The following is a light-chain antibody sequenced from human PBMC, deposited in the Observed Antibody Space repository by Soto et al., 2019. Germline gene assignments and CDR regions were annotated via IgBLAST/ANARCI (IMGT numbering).Light chain of an antibody. J-gene: IGLJ1*01. Sequence: QSVLTQPPSASGSPGQSVTISCTGTSSDVGAYNHVSWYQQHPGKAPKLMIYEVTKRPSGVPDRFSGSKSGNTASLTVSGLQAEDEADYYCCSYAGSSTFYVFGTGTKLTVL. CDR2: EVT. V-gene: IGLV2-8*01. CDR3: CSYAGSSTFYV. CDR1: SSDVGAYNH.